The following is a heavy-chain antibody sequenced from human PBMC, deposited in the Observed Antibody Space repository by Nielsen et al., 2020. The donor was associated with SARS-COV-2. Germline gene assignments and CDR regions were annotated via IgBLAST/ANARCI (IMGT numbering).Heavy chain of an antibody. J-gene: IGHJ4*02. CDR2: ISGSGGST. CDR3: AKGGAGSYFDY. V-gene: IGHV3-23*01. Sequence: GESLKISCAASGFTFSSYAMSWVRQAPGKGLEWVSAISGSGGSTYYADSVKGRFTISRDNSKNTLYLQMNSLRAEDTAVYYCAKGGAGSYFDYWGQGTLVTVSS. CDR1: GFTFSSYA. D-gene: IGHD1-26*01.